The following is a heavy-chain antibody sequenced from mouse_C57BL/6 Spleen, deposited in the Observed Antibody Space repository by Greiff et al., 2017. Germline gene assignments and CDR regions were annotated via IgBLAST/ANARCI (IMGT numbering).Heavy chain of an antibody. Sequence: VQLQQSGAELVKPGASVKLACKASGYTFTSYWMHWVKQRPGQGLEWIGMIHPNSGSTNYNEKFKSKATLTVDNSSSTAYMQLSSLTSEDSAVYYCAREESRDYWGQGTTLTVSS. CDR3: AREESRDY. CDR2: IHPNSGST. V-gene: IGHV1-64*01. J-gene: IGHJ2*01. CDR1: GYTFTSYW.